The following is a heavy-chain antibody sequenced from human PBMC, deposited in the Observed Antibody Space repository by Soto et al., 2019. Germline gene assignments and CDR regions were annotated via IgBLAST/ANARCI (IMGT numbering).Heavy chain of an antibody. V-gene: IGHV5-51*01. CDR2: IYPGDSDT. Sequence: GESLKISCKGSGYSFTSYWIGWVRQMPGKGLEWMGIIYPGDSDTRYSPSFQGQVTISADKSISTAYLQWSSLKASDTAMYYCATTPISSPSYYYYGMDVWGQGTTVTVSS. CDR1: GYSFTSYW. CDR3: ATTPISSPSYYYYGMDV. D-gene: IGHD2-2*01. J-gene: IGHJ6*02.